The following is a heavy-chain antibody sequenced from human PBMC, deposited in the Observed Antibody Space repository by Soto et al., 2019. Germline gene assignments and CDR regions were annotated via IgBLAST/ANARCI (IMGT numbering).Heavy chain of an antibody. CDR2: VSHRGTA. CDR1: GGSIDRTDYS. Sequence: SETLSLTCAVSGGSIDRTDYSLTWIRHPPGKGLEWIGYVSHRGTAYSIPSLNGRLTLSMDSSQTQFSLKLTSVTAADSAVYYCARIHWSQSSLDYWGRGILVTVSS. J-gene: IGHJ4*02. D-gene: IGHD6-19*01. V-gene: IGHV4-30-2*01. CDR3: ARIHWSQSSLDY.